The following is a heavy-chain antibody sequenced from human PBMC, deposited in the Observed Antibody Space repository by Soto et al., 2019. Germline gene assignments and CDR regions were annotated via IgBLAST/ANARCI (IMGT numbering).Heavy chain of an antibody. CDR2: ISGIGGST. CDR1: GFTFRNSA. CDR3: MKGLEKVRLVGFAL. J-gene: IGHJ4*02. D-gene: IGHD1-1*01. Sequence: PGGSLRLSYAASGFTFRNSAMTWVRQAPGKGLEWGSSISGIGGSTYYADSVKGRFTIYRDNSKNIVYLQMNSLRVDDTALYYCMKGLEKVRLVGFALCGQGTQVTVSS. V-gene: IGHV3-23*01.